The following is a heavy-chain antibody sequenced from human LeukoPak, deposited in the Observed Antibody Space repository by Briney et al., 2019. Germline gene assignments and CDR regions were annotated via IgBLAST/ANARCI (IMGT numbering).Heavy chain of an antibody. Sequence: PGGSLRLSCAASEFTFSIYSMCWVRQATGEGLEWVSYISSSVTSIYYADSVRGRFTLSRDNAKTSLCLQMNSLRAEDTALYYCARDVTYHGGDWFDPWGQGTLVTVSS. V-gene: IGHV3-48*04. D-gene: IGHD4-23*01. CDR3: ARDVTYHGGDWFDP. J-gene: IGHJ5*02. CDR1: EFTFSIYS. CDR2: ISSSVTSI.